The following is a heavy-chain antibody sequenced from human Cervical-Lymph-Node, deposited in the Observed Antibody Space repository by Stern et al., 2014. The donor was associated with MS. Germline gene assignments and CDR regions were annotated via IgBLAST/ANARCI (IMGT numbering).Heavy chain of an antibody. Sequence: QLQLQESGPGLVKPSQTLSLSCTVSGGSISSVGYHWNWIRQHPEKGLEWIGSIYYTGSTYYNPSLKSLAVISVDSSKNQFSLNLTSVTAADTAVYYCARSSITIFRVVTAFDIWGQGTTVTVSS. J-gene: IGHJ3*02. CDR2: IYYTGST. V-gene: IGHV4-31*01. CDR3: ARSSITIFRVVTAFDI. CDR1: GGSISSVGYH. D-gene: IGHD3-3*01.